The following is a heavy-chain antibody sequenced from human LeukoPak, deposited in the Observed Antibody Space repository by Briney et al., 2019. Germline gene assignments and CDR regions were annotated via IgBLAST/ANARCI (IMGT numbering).Heavy chain of an antibody. D-gene: IGHD2-15*01. V-gene: IGHV4-59*08. CDR2: ISYNGGT. J-gene: IGHJ4*02. Sequence: SETLSLTCTVSGGSINSYYWSWIRQPPGKGLEYIGYISYNGGTNYNPSLTSRVTISVDTSKIQFSLRLSSVTAADTAVYYCARHGPCSGGTCYDYWGQGTLVTVSS. CDR3: ARHGPCSGGTCYDY. CDR1: GGSINSYY.